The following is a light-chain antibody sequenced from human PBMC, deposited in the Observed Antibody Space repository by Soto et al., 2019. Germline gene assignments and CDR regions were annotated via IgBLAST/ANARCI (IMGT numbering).Light chain of an antibody. V-gene: IGKV3-11*01. J-gene: IGKJ3*01. CDR1: QSVSIH. CDR2: DTS. CDR3: QQYFNWPLTWT. Sequence: EIVLTQSPATLSLSPGERATLSCRASQSVSIHLAWYQQKGGQAPRLLIYDTSNRATGIPARFSGSGSGTDFTLTISSLEPEDSAFYYCQQYFNWPLTWTFGPGTKVQIK.